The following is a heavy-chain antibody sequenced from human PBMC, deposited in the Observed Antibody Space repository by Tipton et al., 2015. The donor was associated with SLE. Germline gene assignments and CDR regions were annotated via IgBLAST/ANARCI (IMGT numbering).Heavy chain of an antibody. CDR2: ISSSSSYI. Sequence: SLRLSCAASGFTFSSYSMNWVRQAPGKGLEWVSSISSSSSYIYYADSVKGRFTISRDNAKNSLYLQMNSLRAEDTAVYYCARDPAGPYYYYMDVWGKGTTVTVSS. J-gene: IGHJ6*03. D-gene: IGHD6-13*01. CDR3: ARDPAGPYYYYMDV. V-gene: IGHV3-21*01. CDR1: GFTFSSYS.